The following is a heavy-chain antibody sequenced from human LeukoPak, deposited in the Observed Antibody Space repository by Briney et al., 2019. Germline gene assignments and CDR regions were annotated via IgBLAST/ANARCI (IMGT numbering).Heavy chain of an antibody. V-gene: IGHV3-30*04. CDR1: GFTFSSYA. CDR2: ISYDGSNK. J-gene: IGHJ2*01. Sequence: GGSLRLSCAASGFTFSSYAMHWVRQAPGKGLEWVAVISYDGSNKYYVDSVKGRFTISRDNSKNTLYLQMSSLRAEDTAVYYCARVFVLIRNWYCDLWGRGTLVSV. D-gene: IGHD3-3*01. CDR3: ARVFVLIRNWYCDL.